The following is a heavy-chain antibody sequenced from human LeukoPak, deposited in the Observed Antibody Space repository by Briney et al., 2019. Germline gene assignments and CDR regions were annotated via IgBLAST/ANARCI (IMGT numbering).Heavy chain of an antibody. CDR2: ISGPGGTT. Sequence: GGSPRLSCAASGFTFNSYAMNWVRQAPGKGLEWVSAISGPGGTTYHADSVKGRFSISRDNSENTLFLQMDRLRAEDTAIYYCAKERGLVAGYAFDVWGQGTMVTVSS. J-gene: IGHJ3*01. CDR3: AKERGLVAGYAFDV. D-gene: IGHD6-19*01. CDR1: GFTFNSYA. V-gene: IGHV3-23*01.